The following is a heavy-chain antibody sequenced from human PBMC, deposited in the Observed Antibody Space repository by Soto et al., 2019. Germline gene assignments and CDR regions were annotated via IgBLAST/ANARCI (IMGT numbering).Heavy chain of an antibody. CDR3: ARALIRFLDRIPENYYYGMDV. Sequence: GPVNESRKASGHRYIAYYMHWVRKARRQELEGMGLINYKKGWTKYAQRFRGRVTMTRDTSSRTVYMELSGLRSDDTAVYFCARALIRFLDRIPENYYYGMDVWGQGTTVTVSS. V-gene: IGHV1-2*02. CDR1: GHRYIAYY. J-gene: IGHJ6*02. CDR2: INYKKGWT. D-gene: IGHD3-3*01.